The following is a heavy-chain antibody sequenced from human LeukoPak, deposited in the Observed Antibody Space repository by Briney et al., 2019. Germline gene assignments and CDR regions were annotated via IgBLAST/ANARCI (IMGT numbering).Heavy chain of an antibody. V-gene: IGHV3-30*18. CDR3: AKPRYSSGWPGFDY. CDR2: ISYDGSNK. Sequence: RRSLRPSCAASGFTSSSFGMHWVRQAPGKGLEWVAVISYDGSNKYYADSVKGRFTISRDNSKNTLYLQMNSLRAEDTAVYYCAKPRYSSGWPGFDYWGRGPLVTVSS. D-gene: IGHD6-19*01. J-gene: IGHJ4*01. CDR1: GFTSSSFG.